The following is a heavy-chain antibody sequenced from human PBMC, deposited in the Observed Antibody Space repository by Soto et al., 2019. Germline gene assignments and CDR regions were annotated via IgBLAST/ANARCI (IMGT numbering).Heavy chain of an antibody. Sequence: GGSLRLSFAASGFTFSSYAMSWVRQAPGKGLEWVSAISGSGGSKYYANSVKGRFTISKKNSKKTLNLKIKSRKAKKKAEYYCAKGLTGYPLYPHDYWGQGTLVTVSS. CDR3: AKGLTGYPLYPHDY. D-gene: IGHD3-9*01. J-gene: IGHJ4*02. CDR2: ISGSGGSK. V-gene: IGHV3-23*01. CDR1: GFTFSSYA.